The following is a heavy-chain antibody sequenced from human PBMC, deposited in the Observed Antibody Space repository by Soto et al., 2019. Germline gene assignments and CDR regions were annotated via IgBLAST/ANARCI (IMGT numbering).Heavy chain of an antibody. CDR3: ARGAPPDY. V-gene: IGHV3-30*04. Sequence: GRSLRLSCAASGFTFSDYAMHWVRQAPGKGLEWVAVISHDGSNKYYADSVKGRFTISKDNSKNTLYLQMNSLRAEDTAVYGCARGAPPDYWGQGTLVTVSS. J-gene: IGHJ4*02. CDR1: GFTFSDYA. CDR2: ISHDGSNK.